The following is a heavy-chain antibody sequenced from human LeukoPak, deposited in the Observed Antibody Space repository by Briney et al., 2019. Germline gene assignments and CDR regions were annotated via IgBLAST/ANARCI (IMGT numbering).Heavy chain of an antibody. CDR1: GDSITNINYY. CDR2: VYYTATT. V-gene: IGHV4-39*07. Sequence: PSETLSLTCSVSGDSITNINYYWGWIRQPPGKGLEWIATVYYTATTYSNPSLKSRVTISVDSSKNEVSLKVTSVTAADTAVYYCATYYYYYYYMDVWGKGTTVTVSS. CDR3: ATYYYYYYYMDV. J-gene: IGHJ6*03.